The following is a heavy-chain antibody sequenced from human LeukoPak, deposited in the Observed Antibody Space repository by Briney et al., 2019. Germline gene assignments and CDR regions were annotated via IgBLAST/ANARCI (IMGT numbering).Heavy chain of an antibody. J-gene: IGHJ2*01. CDR3: ARGSGAGEQYWYFDL. CDR1: GYTFSSYS. Sequence: ASVKVSCKASGYTFSSYSISWVRQAPGQRLEWMGWISAYNGNTNYAQKLQGRVTMTTDTSTSTAYMELRSLRSDDTAVYYCARGSGAGEQYWYFDLWGRGTLVTVSS. D-gene: IGHD3-16*01. V-gene: IGHV1-18*01. CDR2: ISAYNGNT.